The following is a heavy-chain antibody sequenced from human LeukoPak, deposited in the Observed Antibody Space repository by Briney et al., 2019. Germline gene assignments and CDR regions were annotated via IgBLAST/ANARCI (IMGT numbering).Heavy chain of an antibody. D-gene: IGHD2-2*01. Sequence: GGSLRLSCAASGFTFSSYAMSWVRQAPGQGLEWVSAISGSGGSTYYADSVKGRFTISRDNSKNTLYLQMNSLRAEDTAVYYCAKDRPMVVIPAVYFDYWGQGTLVTVSS. V-gene: IGHV3-23*01. J-gene: IGHJ4*02. CDR3: AKDRPMVVIPAVYFDY. CDR2: ISGSGGST. CDR1: GFTFSSYA.